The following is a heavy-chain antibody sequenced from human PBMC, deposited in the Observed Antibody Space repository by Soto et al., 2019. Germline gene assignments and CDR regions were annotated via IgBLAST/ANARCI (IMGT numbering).Heavy chain of an antibody. CDR1: GYTFTGYY. J-gene: IGHJ2*01. V-gene: IGHV1-2*04. CDR2: INPNSGGT. CDR3: ARGRDYDFWSGYARSDWYFDL. D-gene: IGHD3-3*01. Sequence: QVQLVQSGAEVKKPGASVKVSCKASGYTFTGYYMHWVRQAPGQGLEWMGWINPNSGGTNYAQKFQGWVTMTRATSISTAYMELSRLRSDDTAVYYCARGRDYDFWSGYARSDWYFDLWGRGTLVTVSS.